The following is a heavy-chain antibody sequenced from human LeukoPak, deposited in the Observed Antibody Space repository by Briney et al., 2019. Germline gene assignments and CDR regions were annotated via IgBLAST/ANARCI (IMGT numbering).Heavy chain of an antibody. CDR1: GFILRTHG. J-gene: IGHJ4*02. CDR2: MWYDGSRE. V-gene: IGHV3-33*01. CDR3: ARDLSFGSLDF. D-gene: IGHD1-26*01. Sequence: GSLRLSCAASGFILRTHGMHWVRQAPGKGLEWVAGMWYDGSREDYADSVKGRFTISRDMSKNTLNLQMNSLRVEDTAMFYCARDLSFGSLDFRGQGTLVTVSS.